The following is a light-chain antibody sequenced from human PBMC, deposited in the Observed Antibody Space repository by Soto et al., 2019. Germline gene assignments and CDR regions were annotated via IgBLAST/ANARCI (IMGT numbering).Light chain of an antibody. CDR1: SSDIGGYNF. Sequence: QSLLTQPVSVSGSPGQSITISCTGTSSDIGGYNFVSWYQHHPGKAPRLMIFGVSDRPSGVSDRFSGSKSGNTASLTISGLQAEDEADYYCSSYISSSTPYVFGTGTKVTVL. CDR3: SSYISSSTPYV. V-gene: IGLV2-14*03. CDR2: GVS. J-gene: IGLJ1*01.